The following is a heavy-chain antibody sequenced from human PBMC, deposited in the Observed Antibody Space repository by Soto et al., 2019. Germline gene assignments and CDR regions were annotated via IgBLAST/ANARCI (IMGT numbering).Heavy chain of an antibody. CDR3: EHNCGVDCHSVVSY. D-gene: IGHD2-21*02. Sequence: EVQLLESGGGLVQPGGSLRPSCAASGFTFSNYAMSWVRQAPGKGLEWVSGISGGGGSSYYADSVKGRFTISRDNSKNTLYLQMNSLRAEDTAVYYCEHNCGVDCHSVVSYWGQGTLVIVSS. V-gene: IGHV3-23*01. CDR2: ISGGGGSS. J-gene: IGHJ4*02. CDR1: GFTFSNYA.